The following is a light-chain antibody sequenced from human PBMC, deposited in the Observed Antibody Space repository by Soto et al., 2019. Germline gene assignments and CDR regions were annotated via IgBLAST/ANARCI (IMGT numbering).Light chain of an antibody. CDR3: QQYGRSPPFT. CDR1: QSVSSTY. V-gene: IGKV3-20*01. CDR2: GAS. J-gene: IGKJ2*01. Sequence: EIVLTQSPGTLSLSPGERATLSCRASQSVSSTYIAWYQPNPGQAPRLLIYGASSRATGIPDRFSGSGSGTDFTLTISRLEPEDFAVYFCQQYGRSPPFTFGQGAKGEIK.